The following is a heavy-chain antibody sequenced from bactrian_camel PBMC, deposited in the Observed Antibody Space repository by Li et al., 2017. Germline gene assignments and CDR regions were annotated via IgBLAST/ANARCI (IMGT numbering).Heavy chain of an antibody. CDR1: GHTYNRNC. CDR3: AAAPPLGHCTGELRRAYEYKY. J-gene: IGHJ4*01. CDR2: IDSDRST. D-gene: IGHD1*01. V-gene: IGHV3S53*01. Sequence: HVQLVESGGGSVQAGGSLRLSCAASGHTYNRNCMAWFRQAPGKEREGVAAIDSDRSTSYADSVKGRFTISRDNAKNTLYLQMNSLQTEDEGTYICAAAPPLGHCTGELRRAYEYKYWGQGTQVTVS.